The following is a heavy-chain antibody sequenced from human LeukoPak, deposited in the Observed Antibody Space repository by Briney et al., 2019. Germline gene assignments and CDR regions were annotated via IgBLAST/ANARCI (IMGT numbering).Heavy chain of an antibody. CDR2: IYYSGST. V-gene: IGHV4-39*01. CDR1: GGSISSSSYY. J-gene: IGHJ4*02. Sequence: SETLSLTCTVSGGSISSSSYYWGWIRQPPGKGLEWIGSIYYSGSTYYNPSLKSRVTISVDTSKNQFSLKLSSVTAADTAVYYCARLTDIVVVSCDYWGQGTLVTVSS. CDR3: ARLTDIVVVSCDY. D-gene: IGHD2-2*01.